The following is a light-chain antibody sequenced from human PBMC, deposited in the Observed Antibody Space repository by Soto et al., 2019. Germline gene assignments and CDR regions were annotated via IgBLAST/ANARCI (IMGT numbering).Light chain of an antibody. V-gene: IGKV3-20*01. CDR3: QQYGSSP. Sequence: EIVLTQSPGTLSLSPGERATLSCRASQSVSSSYLAWYQQKPGQAPRLLIYGASSRATGIPDRFSGSGSGTDFTFTISRLEPEDFAVYYCQQYGSSPFGQGTNLEIK. J-gene: IGKJ2*01. CDR2: GAS. CDR1: QSVSSSY.